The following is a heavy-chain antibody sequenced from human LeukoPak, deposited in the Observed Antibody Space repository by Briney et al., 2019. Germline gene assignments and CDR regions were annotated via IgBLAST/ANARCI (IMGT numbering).Heavy chain of an antibody. J-gene: IGHJ4*02. CDR1: GFTFSSYA. CDR2: ISYDGSNK. V-gene: IGHV3-30*18. CDR3: AKAGSAARPFDY. D-gene: IGHD6-6*01. Sequence: GGSLRLSCAASGFTFSSYAMSWVRQAPGKGLEWVAVISYDGSNKYYADSVKGRFTISRDNSKNTLYLQMNSLRAEDTAVYYCAKAGSAARPFDYWGQGTLVTVSS.